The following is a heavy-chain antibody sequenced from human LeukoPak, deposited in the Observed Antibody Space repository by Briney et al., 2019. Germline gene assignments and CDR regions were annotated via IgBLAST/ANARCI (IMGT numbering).Heavy chain of an antibody. D-gene: IGHD5-18*01. CDR1: GGSISSYY. CDR3: ARSDTAMVSP. V-gene: IGHV4-59*08. Sequence: SETLSVTCTVSGGSISSYYWSWIRQPPGKGLEWTGYIYYSGSTNYNPSLKSRVTISVDTSKNQFSLKLSSVTAADTAVYYCARSDTAMVSPWGQGTLVTVSS. J-gene: IGHJ5*02. CDR2: IYYSGST.